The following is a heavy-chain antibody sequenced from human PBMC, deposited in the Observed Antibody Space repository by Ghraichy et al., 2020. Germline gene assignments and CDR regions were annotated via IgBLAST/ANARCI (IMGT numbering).Heavy chain of an antibody. CDR3: AKEGREAHGRRSASYGMDV. D-gene: IGHD1-26*01. J-gene: IGHJ6*02. Sequence: GGSLRLSCAASGFTFSSYAMSWVRQAPGKGLEWVSAISGSGGSTYYADSVKGRFTISRDNSKNTLYLQMNSLRAEDTAVYYCAKEGREAHGRRSASYGMDVWGQGTTVTVSS. V-gene: IGHV3-23*01. CDR2: ISGSGGST. CDR1: GFTFSSYA.